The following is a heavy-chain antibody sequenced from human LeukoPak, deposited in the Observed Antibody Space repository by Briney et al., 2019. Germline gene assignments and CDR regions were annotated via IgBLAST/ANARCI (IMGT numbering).Heavy chain of an antibody. CDR1: GGSIRSGSYY. J-gene: IGHJ2*01. V-gene: IGHV4-31*03. CDR3: ARRAPSAGYFDL. CDR2: IYYSGST. Sequence: SETLSLTCTVSGGSIRSGSYYWAWIRQHPGKGLEWIGYIYYSGSTYYNPSLKSRVTVSEDTSKNQFSLKLTSVTAADTAVYYCARRAPSAGYFDLWGRGTLVSVSS.